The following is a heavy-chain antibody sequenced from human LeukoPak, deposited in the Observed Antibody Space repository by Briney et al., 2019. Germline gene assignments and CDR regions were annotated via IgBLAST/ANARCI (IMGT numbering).Heavy chain of an antibody. Sequence: PSETLSLTCAVYGGSFSGCYWSWIRQPPGKGLEGIGEINHSGSTNYNPSLKSRGTISVDTSKNQFSLKLSSVTAADTAVYYCARWTYYYGSGSYYRGDYWGQGTLVTVSS. V-gene: IGHV4-34*01. J-gene: IGHJ4*02. CDR1: GGSFSGCY. CDR3: ARWTYYYGSGSYYRGDY. CDR2: INHSGST. D-gene: IGHD3-10*01.